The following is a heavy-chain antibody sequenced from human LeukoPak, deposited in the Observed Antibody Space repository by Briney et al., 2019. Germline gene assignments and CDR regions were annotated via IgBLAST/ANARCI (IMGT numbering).Heavy chain of an antibody. CDR3: ARSEDRQWLDYYFDY. J-gene: IGHJ4*02. CDR1: GYSFSSYW. CDR2: IYPGDSDT. D-gene: IGHD6-19*01. V-gene: IGHV5-51*01. Sequence: GKSLKISCKGSGYSFSSYWIGWVRQMPGKGLEWMGIIYPGDSDTRYSPSFQGQVTIPADKSISTAYLQWSSLKASDTAMYYCARSEDRQWLDYYFDYWGQGTLVTVSS.